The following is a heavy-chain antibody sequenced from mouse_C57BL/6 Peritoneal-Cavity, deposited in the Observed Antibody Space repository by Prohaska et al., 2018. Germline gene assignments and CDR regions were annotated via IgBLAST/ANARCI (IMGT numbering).Heavy chain of an antibody. D-gene: IGHD2-4*01. J-gene: IGHJ4*01. CDR2: GT. CDR3: ALIYYDYDGYAMDY. V-gene: IGHV1-36*01. Sequence: GTSYNQKFKGKATLTVDTSSSTAYMELNSLTSEDSAVYYCALIYYDYDGYAMDYWGQRTSVTVSS.